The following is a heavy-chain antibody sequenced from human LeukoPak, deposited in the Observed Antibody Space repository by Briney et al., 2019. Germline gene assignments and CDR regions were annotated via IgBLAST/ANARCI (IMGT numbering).Heavy chain of an antibody. CDR3: ARDQYYYDSSGYLFGY. J-gene: IGHJ4*02. CDR1: GGSISSYY. Sequence: SETLSLTCTVSGGSISSYYWSWIRQPAGKGLEWIGRIHTSGSTNYNPSLKSRVTMSVDTSKNQFSLKLSSVTAADTAVYYCARDQYYYDSSGYLFGYWGQGTLVTVSS. V-gene: IGHV4-4*07. D-gene: IGHD3-22*01. CDR2: IHTSGST.